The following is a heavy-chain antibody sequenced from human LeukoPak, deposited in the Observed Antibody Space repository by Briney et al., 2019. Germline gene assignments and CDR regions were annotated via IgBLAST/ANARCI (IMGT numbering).Heavy chain of an antibody. CDR1: GYTFTGYY. V-gene: IGHV1-2*02. D-gene: IGHD6-19*01. J-gene: IGHJ5*02. CDR2: INPTSFGT. Sequence: SVXVSCKASGYTFTGYYIHWVRQAPGQGLEWMGWINPTSFGTKYEQKFQGRVTMTRDTSISTDYMELSDLRSDDTAVYYCARFRGSGWYSFDLWGQGTLVTVSS. CDR3: ARFRGSGWYSFDL.